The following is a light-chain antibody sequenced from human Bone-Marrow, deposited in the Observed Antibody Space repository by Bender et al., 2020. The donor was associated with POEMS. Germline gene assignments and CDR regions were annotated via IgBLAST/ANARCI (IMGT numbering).Light chain of an antibody. J-gene: IGLJ1*01. Sequence: LTQPPSASGTPGQTVTISCSGINSNIRTNTVNWYQQFPRTAPKLFIYNSFQRPSGVPDRFSGSQSGTSASLAISGLQAEDEADYYCNSYTSNSPNYVFGTGTKLTVL. CDR1: NSNIRTNT. CDR3: NSYTSNSPNYV. V-gene: IGLV1-44*01. CDR2: NSF.